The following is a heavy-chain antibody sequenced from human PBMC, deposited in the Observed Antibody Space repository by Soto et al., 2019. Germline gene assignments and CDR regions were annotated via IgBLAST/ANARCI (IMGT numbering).Heavy chain of an antibody. CDR1: GFASNNYG. Sequence: GGSLRLSCTVSGFASNNYGINWVRQAPGKGLEWVWSISKSDYTYYSDSVKGRFAISRDNAKSSVSLQMNTLRVEDTAVYYCAREDSIIIPAVSDFWGQGTLVTVSS. V-gene: IGHV3-21*01. CDR3: AREDSIIIPAVSDF. D-gene: IGHD2-2*01. CDR2: ISKSDYT. J-gene: IGHJ4*02.